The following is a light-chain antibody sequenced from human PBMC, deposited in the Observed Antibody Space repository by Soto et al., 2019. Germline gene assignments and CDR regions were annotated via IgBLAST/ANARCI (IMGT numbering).Light chain of an antibody. V-gene: IGLV2-14*01. CDR1: SSDVGGYNY. CDR3: SSYTSSSTPLV. J-gene: IGLJ1*01. CDR2: EVS. Sequence: QSVLTQPASVSGSPGQSITISCTGTSSDVGGYNYVSWYQQHPGKAPKLMIYEVSNRPSGVSNRFSGSKSGNTASLTISGLQAEDEADYYCSSYTSSSTPLVFGTGTKVNV.